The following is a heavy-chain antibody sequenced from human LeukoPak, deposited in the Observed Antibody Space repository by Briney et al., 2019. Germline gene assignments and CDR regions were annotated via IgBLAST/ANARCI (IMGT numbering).Heavy chain of an antibody. J-gene: IGHJ4*02. Sequence: ASVTLSCKASGYTFSSSGINWVRQAPGQGLEWMGWISPYNGNTNSAQRLQGRVTMPTDTSTSTAYMELRSLTSDDTAVYYCARGVAGHYYFDYWGQGTLVTVSS. CDR3: ARGVAGHYYFDY. D-gene: IGHD6-19*01. CDR1: GYTFSSSG. CDR2: ISPYNGNT. V-gene: IGHV1-18*01.